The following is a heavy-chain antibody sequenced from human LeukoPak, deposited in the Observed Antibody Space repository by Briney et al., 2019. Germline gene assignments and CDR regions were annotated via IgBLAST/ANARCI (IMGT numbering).Heavy chain of an antibody. J-gene: IGHJ4*02. Sequence: PSETLSLTCTVSGGSISRYYWRWIRQPAGKGLEWIGRIYTSGSTNYNPSLKSRVTMSVDTSKNQFALKLSSVTAADTAVYCCARTKDGFNWDYWGQGTLVTVSS. V-gene: IGHV4-4*07. CDR3: ARTKDGFNWDY. CDR1: GGSISRYY. D-gene: IGHD5-24*01. CDR2: IYTSGST.